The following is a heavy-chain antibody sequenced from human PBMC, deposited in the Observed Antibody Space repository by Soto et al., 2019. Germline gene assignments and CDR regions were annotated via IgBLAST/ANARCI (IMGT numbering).Heavy chain of an antibody. J-gene: IGHJ4*02. CDR2: IDWDDDK. CDR1: GFSLSTSGMC. V-gene: IGHV2-70*11. D-gene: IGHD3-3*01. Sequence: SGPTLVNPTQTLTLTCTFSGFSLSTSGMCVSWIRQPPGKALEWLARIDWDDDKYYSTSLKTRLTISKDTSKNQVVLTMTNMEPWDTPTFSCARIKFSSDFLSGYYNRPIDYGGQETLVT. CDR3: ARIKFSSDFLSGYYNRPIDY.